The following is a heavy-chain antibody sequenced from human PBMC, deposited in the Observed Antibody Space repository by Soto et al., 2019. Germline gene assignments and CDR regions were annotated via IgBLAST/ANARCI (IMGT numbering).Heavy chain of an antibody. J-gene: IGHJ4*02. V-gene: IGHV1-18*01. CDR1: GYTCNSYG. Sequence: QVQLVQSGTEVKKPGASVKVSCKASGYTCNSYGISWVRQAPGQGLEWMGWISANNGDTNSAPKFQGRITMTTDTSTSTAYMELRSLRSDDTAVYYCATDYRAACGGSCYYFDYWGQGTLVTVSA. D-gene: IGHD2-15*01. CDR2: ISANNGDT. CDR3: ATDYRAACGGSCYYFDY.